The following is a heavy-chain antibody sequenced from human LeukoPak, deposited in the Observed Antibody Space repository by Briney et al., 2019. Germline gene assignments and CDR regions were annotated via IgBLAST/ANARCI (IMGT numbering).Heavy chain of an antibody. CDR2: IYYSGST. CDR3: ARVYYSSTYDYWYFDL. V-gene: IGHV4-59*01. J-gene: IGHJ2*01. Sequence: SETLSLTCTVSGGSISSYYWSWIRQPPGKGLERIGYIYYSGSTNYNPSLKSRVTISIGTSKNQFSLKLSSVTAADTAVYYCARVYYSSTYDYWYFDLWGRGTLVTVSS. D-gene: IGHD6-13*01. CDR1: GGSISSYY.